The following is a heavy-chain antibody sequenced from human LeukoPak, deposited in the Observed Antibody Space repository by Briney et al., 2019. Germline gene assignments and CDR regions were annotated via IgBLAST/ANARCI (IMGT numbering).Heavy chain of an antibody. J-gene: IGHJ3*01. Sequence: GGSLRLSCAASGFTFSDYYMSWIRQAPGKGLEWVSYISSSGSTIYYADSVKGRFTISRDNSKNTLYLEMNSLRAEDTAVYYCAKDAIPSSWSFAIDAWGQGTMVTVSS. CDR3: AKDAIPSSWSFAIDA. CDR2: ISSSGSTI. CDR1: GFTFSDYY. D-gene: IGHD6-13*01. V-gene: IGHV3-11*04.